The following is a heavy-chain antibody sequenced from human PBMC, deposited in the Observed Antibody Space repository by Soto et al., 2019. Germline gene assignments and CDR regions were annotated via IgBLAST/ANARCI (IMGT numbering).Heavy chain of an antibody. D-gene: IGHD2-2*03. CDR3: ALYLDISSPVDY. J-gene: IGHJ4*02. CDR1: GGSISSSSYY. V-gene: IGHV4-39*01. Sequence: SETLSVTCTVSGGSISSSSYYWGWIRQPPGKGLEWIGSIYYSGSTYYNPSLKSRVTISVDTSKNQFSLKLSSVTAADTAVYYCALYLDISSPVDYWGQGTLVTVS. CDR2: IYYSGST.